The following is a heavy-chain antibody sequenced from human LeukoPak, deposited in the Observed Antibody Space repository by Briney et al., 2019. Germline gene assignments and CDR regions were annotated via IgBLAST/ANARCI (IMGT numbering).Heavy chain of an antibody. D-gene: IGHD4-17*01. CDR1: GYTFTGYY. CDR3: ARARYGDSIDY. CDR2: INPNSGGT. Sequence: ASVKVSCKASGYTFTGYYMHWVRRAPGQVLEWMGWINPNSGGTNCAQKFQGRATMTRDTSISTAYMELSRLRSDDTAVYYCARARYGDSIDYWGQGTLVTVSS. J-gene: IGHJ4*02. V-gene: IGHV1-2*02.